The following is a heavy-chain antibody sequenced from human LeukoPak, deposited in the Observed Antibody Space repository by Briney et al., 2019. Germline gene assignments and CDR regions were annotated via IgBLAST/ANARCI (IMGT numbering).Heavy chain of an antibody. CDR2: ISGSGGST. Sequence: PGGSLRLSCAASGFTFGSYAMSWVRQAPGKGLEWVSAISGSGGSTYYADSVKGRFTISRDNSKNTLYLQMNSLRAEDTAVYYCAKDAPGVRYFGWLLTGDAFDFWGQGTMVTVSS. CDR3: AKDAPGVRYFGWLLTGDAFDF. CDR1: GFTFGSYA. J-gene: IGHJ3*01. V-gene: IGHV3-23*01. D-gene: IGHD3-9*01.